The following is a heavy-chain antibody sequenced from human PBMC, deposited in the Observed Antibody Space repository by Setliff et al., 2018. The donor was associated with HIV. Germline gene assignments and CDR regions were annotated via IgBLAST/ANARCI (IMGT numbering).Heavy chain of an antibody. CDR3: ARVPSGAAGLVRAGFYF. Sequence: GSLRLSCAASALTVSNNFMHWVRQAPGKGLEWVSVMYGGGHTYYADPVKGRFTISRDDSKNTLYLQMSSLRVEDTALYYCARVPSGAAGLVRAGFYFWGQGTLVTVSS. D-gene: IGHD6-25*01. V-gene: IGHV3-66*02. J-gene: IGHJ4*01. CDR1: ALTVSNNF. CDR2: MYGGGHT.